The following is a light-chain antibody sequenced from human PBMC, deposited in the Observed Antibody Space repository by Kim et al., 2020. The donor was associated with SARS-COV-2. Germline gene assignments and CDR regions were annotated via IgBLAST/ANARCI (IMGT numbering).Light chain of an antibody. CDR1: QSVSSAY. V-gene: IGKV3-20*01. J-gene: IGKJ3*01. CDR2: GVS. CDR3: QQYDTAPLT. Sequence: PGERATLSCRASQSVSSAYLAWYQQRPGQAPRLLIYGVSARATGIPDRFSGSGSGTDFTLTIGRLEPEDFAVYYCQQYDTAPLTFGPGTKGDSK.